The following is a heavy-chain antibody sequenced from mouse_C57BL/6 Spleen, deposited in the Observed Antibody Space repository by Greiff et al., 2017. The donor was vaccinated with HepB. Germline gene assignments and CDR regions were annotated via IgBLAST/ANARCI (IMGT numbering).Heavy chain of an antibody. V-gene: IGHV1-61*01. J-gene: IGHJ4*01. CDR1: GYTFTSYW. Sequence: QVQLQQPGAELVRPGSSVKLSCKASGYTFTSYWMDWVKQRPGQGLEWIGNIYPSDSETHYNQKFKDKATLTVDKSSSTAYMQLSSLTSEDSAVYYCARETPHYAIDYWGQGTSVTVSS. CDR3: ARETPHYAIDY. CDR2: IYPSDSET.